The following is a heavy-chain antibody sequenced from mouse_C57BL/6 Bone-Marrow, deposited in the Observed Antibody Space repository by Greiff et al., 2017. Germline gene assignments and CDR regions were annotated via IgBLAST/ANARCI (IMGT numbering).Heavy chain of an antibody. D-gene: IGHD1-2*01. Sequence: QVQLQQPGAELVKPGASVKLSCKASGYTFTSYWMPWVKQRPGQGLEWIGMIHPNSGSTNYNEKFKSKATLTVDKSSSKAYMQLSIRTSEDSAVYYCARKGDYGPGGYFDYWGQGTTLTVSS. J-gene: IGHJ2*01. CDR2: IHPNSGST. CDR1: GYTFTSYW. V-gene: IGHV1-64*01. CDR3: ARKGDYGPGGYFDY.